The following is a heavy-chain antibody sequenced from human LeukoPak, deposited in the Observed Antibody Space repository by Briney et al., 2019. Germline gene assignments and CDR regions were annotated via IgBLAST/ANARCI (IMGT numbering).Heavy chain of an antibody. Sequence: PSETLSLTCAVSGYSIISGYYWGWFRQPPGKGLEWIGCMYHSGSTYYNPSLKSRVTISVDTSKNQFSLKLSSVTAADTAAYYCARQGGSSSPYYYYYMDVWGKGTTVTVSS. D-gene: IGHD6-13*01. CDR3: ARQGGSSSPYYYYYMDV. CDR1: GYSIISGYY. V-gene: IGHV4-38-2*01. CDR2: MYHSGST. J-gene: IGHJ6*03.